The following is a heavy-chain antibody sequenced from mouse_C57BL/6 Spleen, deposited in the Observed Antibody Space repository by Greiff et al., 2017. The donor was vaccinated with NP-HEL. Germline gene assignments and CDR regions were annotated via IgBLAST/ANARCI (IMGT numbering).Heavy chain of an antibody. CDR2: INPNNGGT. V-gene: IGHV1-26*01. Sequence: EVQLQQSGPELVKPGASVKISCKASGYTFTDYYMNWVKQSHGKSLEWIGDINPNNGGTSYNQKFKGKATLTVDKSSSTAYMELRSLTSEDSAVYYCAKDYGSRRGFAYWGQGTLVTVSA. CDR3: AKDYGSRRGFAY. J-gene: IGHJ3*01. CDR1: GYTFTDYY. D-gene: IGHD1-1*01.